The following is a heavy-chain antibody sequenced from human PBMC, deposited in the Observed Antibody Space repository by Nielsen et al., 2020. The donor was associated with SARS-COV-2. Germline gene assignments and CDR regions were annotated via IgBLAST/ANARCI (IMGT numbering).Heavy chain of an antibody. Sequence: GESLKISCAASGFTFRSYAMHWVRQAPGKGLEWVAVISYDGSNKYYADSVKGRFTISRDNSKNTLYLQMNSLRAEDTAVYYCARGDFVTTYYFDYWGQGTLVTVSS. CDR2: ISYDGSNK. J-gene: IGHJ4*02. CDR3: ARGDFVTTYYFDY. D-gene: IGHD4-11*01. V-gene: IGHV3-30-3*01. CDR1: GFTFRSYA.